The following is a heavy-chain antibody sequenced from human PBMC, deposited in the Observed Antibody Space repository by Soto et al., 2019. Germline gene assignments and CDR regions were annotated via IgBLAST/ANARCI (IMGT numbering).Heavy chain of an antibody. D-gene: IGHD3-3*02. Sequence: QVQLVESGGGLVKPGGSLRLSCAASGFTFSDYYMSWIRQAPGKGLEWVSYISSSGSTIYYADSVKGRFTISRDNAKNSLYLQMNSLRAEATAMYYCARHIEMASICWYFDLWGRGTLVTVSS. J-gene: IGHJ2*01. CDR3: ARHIEMASICWYFDL. V-gene: IGHV3-11*01. CDR1: GFTFSDYY. CDR2: ISSSGSTI.